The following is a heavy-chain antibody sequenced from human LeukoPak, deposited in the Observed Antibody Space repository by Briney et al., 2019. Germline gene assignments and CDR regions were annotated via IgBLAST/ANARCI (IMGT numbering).Heavy chain of an antibody. CDR3: ARGVIVNWFDP. CDR1: GYTFTSYG. J-gene: IGHJ5*02. CDR2: ISAYNGNT. V-gene: IGHV1-18*01. Sequence: GASVKVSCKASGYTFTSYGISWVRQAPGQGLEWMGWISAYNGNTNYAQKLQGRVTMTRNTSISTAYMELSSLRSEDTAVYYCARGVIVNWFDPWGQGTLVTVSS. D-gene: IGHD2/OR15-2a*01.